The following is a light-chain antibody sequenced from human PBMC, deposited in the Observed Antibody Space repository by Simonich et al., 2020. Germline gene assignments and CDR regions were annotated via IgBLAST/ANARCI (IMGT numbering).Light chain of an antibody. CDR2: GAS. Sequence: IVMTQSPATLSVSPGARAPLSCRASQSVSSNLAWYQQKPGQAPRLLIYGASTRATGIPDRFSGSGSGTEFTLTISSLQSEDFAVYYCQQYNNWPPLTFGGGTKVEIK. J-gene: IGKJ4*01. CDR3: QQYNNWPPLT. CDR1: QSVSSN. V-gene: IGKV3D-15*01.